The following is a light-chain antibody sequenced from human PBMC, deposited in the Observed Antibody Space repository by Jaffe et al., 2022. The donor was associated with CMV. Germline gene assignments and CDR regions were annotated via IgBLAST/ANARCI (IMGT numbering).Light chain of an antibody. CDR1: QDIRNY. CDR3: QQYKTYPYS. CDR2: DVS. J-gene: IGKJ2*01. V-gene: IGKV1-16*01. Sequence: DIQMTQFPSSQSASVGDRVTLTCRASQDIRNYLAWFQQKPGKAPKSLIYDVSSLHSGVPSRFSGSASGTEFTLTITNLQPEDSGSYYCQQYKTYPYSFGQGTKLEIK.